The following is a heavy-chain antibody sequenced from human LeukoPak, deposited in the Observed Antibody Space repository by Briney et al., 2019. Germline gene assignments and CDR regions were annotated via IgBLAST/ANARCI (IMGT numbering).Heavy chain of an antibody. CDR2: IYYSGST. J-gene: IGHJ4*02. CDR1: GGSISSSSYY. Sequence: SETLSLTCTVSGGSISSSSYYWGWIRQPPGKGLEWIGSIYYSGSTYYNPSLKSRVTISVDTSKNQFSLKLSSVTAADTAVYYCARTFGVVKTFGYWGQGTLVTVSS. V-gene: IGHV4-39*01. CDR3: ARTFGVVKTFGY. D-gene: IGHD3-3*01.